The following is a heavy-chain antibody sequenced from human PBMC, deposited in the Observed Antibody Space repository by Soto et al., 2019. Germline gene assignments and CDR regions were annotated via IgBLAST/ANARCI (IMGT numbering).Heavy chain of an antibody. J-gene: IGHJ6*02. CDR1: KFTITSYW. Sequence: EVQLVESGGGLVQPGGSVRLSCAASKFTITSYWMHWVRRAPGKGLVWVSRINSDGSSISYADAVKGRFTISRDNAKNTLYLQMNSRRVEDTAVYYCAREVSHGYVLRGMDVWGQGTTVTVFS. V-gene: IGHV3-74*01. CDR3: AREVSHGYVLRGMDV. D-gene: IGHD5-18*01. CDR2: INSDGSSI.